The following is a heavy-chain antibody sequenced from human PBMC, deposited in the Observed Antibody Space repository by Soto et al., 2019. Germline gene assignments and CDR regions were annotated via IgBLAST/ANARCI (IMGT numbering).Heavy chain of an antibody. CDR3: ATLVGEYDFWSGYYGLYYYGMDV. V-gene: IGHV3-48*02. J-gene: IGHJ6*02. CDR1: GFTFSSYS. D-gene: IGHD3-3*01. CDR2: ISSSSSTI. Sequence: GGSLRLSCAASGFTFSSYSMNWVRQAPGKGLEWVSYISSSSSTIYYADSVKGRFTIPRDNAKNSLYLQMNSLRDEDTAVYYCATLVGEYDFWSGYYGLYYYGMDVWGQGTTVTVSS.